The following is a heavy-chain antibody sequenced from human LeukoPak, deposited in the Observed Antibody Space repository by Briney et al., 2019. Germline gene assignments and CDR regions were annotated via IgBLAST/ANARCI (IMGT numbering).Heavy chain of an antibody. CDR2: ISSRGSTI. Sequence: GGSLRLSCAASGVTFSDYYMSGVREAPGKGGEWGSYISSRGSTIYYADSVKGRFTISSDNAKNSPYLQMNSLRAEDTAVYYCARVVHSSSWFFDYWGQGTLVTVSS. CDR3: ARVVHSSSWFFDY. D-gene: IGHD6-13*01. CDR1: GVTFSDYY. J-gene: IGHJ4*02. V-gene: IGHV3-11*01.